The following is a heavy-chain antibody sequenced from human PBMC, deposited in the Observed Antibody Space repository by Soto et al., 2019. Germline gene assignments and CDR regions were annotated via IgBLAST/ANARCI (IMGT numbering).Heavy chain of an antibody. CDR1: GFTFSSYA. Sequence: GGFLRLSCAASGFTFSSYAMSWVRQAPGKGLEWVSAISGSGGSTYYADSVKGRFTISRDNSKNTLYLQMNSLRAEDTAVYYCAKAFETYYDYVWGSYYRRSGPADYWGQGTLVTVSS. V-gene: IGHV3-23*01. CDR2: ISGSGGST. D-gene: IGHD3-16*01. CDR3: AKAFETYYDYVWGSYYRRSGPADY. J-gene: IGHJ4*02.